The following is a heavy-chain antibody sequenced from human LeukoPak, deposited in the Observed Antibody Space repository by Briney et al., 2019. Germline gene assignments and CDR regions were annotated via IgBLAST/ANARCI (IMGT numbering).Heavy chain of an antibody. J-gene: IGHJ3*02. Sequence: RPSETLSLTCAASIYSITSGYYWGWIRQPPGKGLEWIGSLYQDGSTYYNPSLKSRVTISADTSKNQFSLKLNSLTAAGTAVYYCARDQSWGAFDIWGQGTMVTVSS. CDR2: LYQDGST. CDR3: ARDQSWGAFDI. D-gene: IGHD3-16*01. CDR1: IYSITSGYY. V-gene: IGHV4-38-2*02.